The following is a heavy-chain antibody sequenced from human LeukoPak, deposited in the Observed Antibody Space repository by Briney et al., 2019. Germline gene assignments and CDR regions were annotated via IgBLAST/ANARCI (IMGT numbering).Heavy chain of an antibody. Sequence: SETLSLTCTVSGGSISNNYWSWFRQPPGKGLEWIGYIYYSGSTNYNPSLKSRVTISVDTSKSQFSLKLSSETAADTAVYYCASHKGFWGQGTLVTVSS. CDR3: ASHKGF. CDR2: IYYSGST. CDR1: GGSISNNY. J-gene: IGHJ4*02. V-gene: IGHV4-59*01.